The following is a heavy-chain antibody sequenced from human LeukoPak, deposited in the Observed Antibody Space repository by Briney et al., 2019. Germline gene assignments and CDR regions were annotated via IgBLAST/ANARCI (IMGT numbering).Heavy chain of an antibody. CDR3: ARDRVRQLGPLYYYYGMDV. Sequence: ASVKVSRKASGGTFSSYAISWVRQAPGQGLEWMGRIIPILGIANYAQKFQGRVTITADKSTSTAYMELSSLRSEDTAVYYCARDRVRQLGPLYYYYGMDVWGQGTTVTVSS. CDR2: IIPILGIA. V-gene: IGHV1-69*04. J-gene: IGHJ6*02. D-gene: IGHD6-6*01. CDR1: GGTFSSYA.